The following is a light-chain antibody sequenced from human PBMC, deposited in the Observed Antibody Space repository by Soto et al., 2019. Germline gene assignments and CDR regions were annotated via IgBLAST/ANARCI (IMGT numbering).Light chain of an antibody. J-gene: IGKJ1*01. Sequence: DIQMTQSPSTLSASVGDRVTFTCRASQSVSIWKAWYQQKPGKAPKLLISGASTLESGVPSRFSGSGSGTEFTLTISSLQPDDFATYYCQQYKNYLTFGQGTKVEIK. CDR3: QQYKNYLT. CDR2: GAS. V-gene: IGKV1-5*01. CDR1: QSVSIW.